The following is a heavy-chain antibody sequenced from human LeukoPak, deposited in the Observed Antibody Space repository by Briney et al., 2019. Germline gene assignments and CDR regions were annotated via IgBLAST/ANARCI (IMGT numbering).Heavy chain of an antibody. V-gene: IGHV1-2*05. CDR2: INPNSGGT. J-gene: IGHJ4*02. Sequence: ASVTVSCKASGYTFTGYYMHWVRQAPGQGLEWMGRINPNSGGTNYAQKFQGRVTMTRDTSISTAYMELSRPRSDDTDVYYCARYEYLEQEYSRSSGGYWGQGTLVTVSS. D-gene: IGHD6-6*01. CDR3: ARYEYLEQEYSRSSGGY. CDR1: GYTFTGYY.